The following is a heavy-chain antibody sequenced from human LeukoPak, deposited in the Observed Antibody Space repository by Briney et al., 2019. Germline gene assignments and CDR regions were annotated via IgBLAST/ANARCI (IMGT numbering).Heavy chain of an antibody. V-gene: IGHV3-66*02. CDR2: LYTGGSI. D-gene: IGHD2-2*01. CDR1: GFTVSSDY. Sequence: PGGSLRLSCAVSGFTVSSDYMSWVRQAPGKGLEWVSVLYTGGSISYADSVKGRFTISRDNSKSTLYLQMNSLRAEDTAVYYCATVSSSPPHYWGQGTLVTVSS. CDR3: ATVSSSPPHY. J-gene: IGHJ4*02.